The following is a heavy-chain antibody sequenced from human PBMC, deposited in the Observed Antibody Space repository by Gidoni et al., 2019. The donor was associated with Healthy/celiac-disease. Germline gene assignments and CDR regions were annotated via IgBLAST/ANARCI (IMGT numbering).Heavy chain of an antibody. CDR3: AITLGYCSSTSCYEFYFDI. V-gene: IGHV5-10-1*03. CDR1: GYSFTTYW. Sequence: EVQPVQSGAEVKKPGESLRISCKGSGYSFTTYWTSWVRQMPGKGREWMGRIDPSNSYTNYSPSFQGNVTISADKSISTAYLQWSSLKASDTAMYYCAITLGYCSSTSCYEFYFDIWGQGTMVTVSS. D-gene: IGHD2-2*01. CDR2: IDPSNSYT. J-gene: IGHJ3*02.